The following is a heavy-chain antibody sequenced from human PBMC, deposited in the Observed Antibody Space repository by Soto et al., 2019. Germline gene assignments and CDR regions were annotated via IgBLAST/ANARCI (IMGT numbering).Heavy chain of an antibody. CDR3: AKDTSAGIAAAGTPYYYYYGMDV. J-gene: IGHJ6*02. V-gene: IGHV3-30*18. CDR2: ISYDGSNK. CDR1: GFTFSSYG. Sequence: GGSLRLSCAASGFTFSSYGMHWVRQAPGKGLEWVAVISYDGSNKYYADSVKGRFTISRDNSKNTLYLQMNSLRAEDTAVYYCAKDTSAGIAAAGTPYYYYYGMDVWGQGTTVTVSS. D-gene: IGHD6-13*01.